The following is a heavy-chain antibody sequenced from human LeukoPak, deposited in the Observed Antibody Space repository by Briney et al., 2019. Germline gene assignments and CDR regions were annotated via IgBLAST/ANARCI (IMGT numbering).Heavy chain of an antibody. V-gene: IGHV4-34*01. CDR3: AGIYGDYSDFDY. J-gene: IGHJ4*02. D-gene: IGHD4-17*01. CDR1: GGSFSDYF. CDR2: FTRIGTI. Sequence: SETLSLTCAVYGGSFSDYFWSWIRQPPGKGLEWIGEFTRIGTINYNPSLKSRITISVDTSNNQFSLKLSSVTAADTAVYYCAGIYGDYSDFDYWGQGTLVTVSS.